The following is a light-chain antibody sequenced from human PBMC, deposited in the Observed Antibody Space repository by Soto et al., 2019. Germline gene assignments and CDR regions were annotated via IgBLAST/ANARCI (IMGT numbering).Light chain of an antibody. Sequence: EILMTQSPATLSVSPGDSATLSCRASQSLGQSLAWYQQKAGQAPRLLIYGASTRATGIPARFSGSGSGTXXPXTXSSLQSEDFEVYYCQQYKNWPPFTFGQGTRLEIK. CDR1: QSLGQS. J-gene: IGKJ5*01. CDR3: QQYKNWPPFT. CDR2: GAS. V-gene: IGKV3-15*01.